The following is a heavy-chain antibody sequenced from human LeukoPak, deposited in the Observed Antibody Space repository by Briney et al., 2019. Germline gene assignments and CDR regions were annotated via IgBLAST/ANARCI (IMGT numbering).Heavy chain of an antibody. J-gene: IGHJ4*02. CDR2: INPSGGST. CDR3: ARAYCSSTSCYRPPGY. CDR1: GYTFTSYY. D-gene: IGHD2-2*01. Sequence: GASVKVSCKASGYTFTSYYMHWVRQAPGQGLEWMGIINPSGGSTSYAQKFQGRVTMTRDMSTSTVYMELSSLRSEDTAVYYCARAYCSSTSCYRPPGYWGQGTLVTVSS. V-gene: IGHV1-46*01.